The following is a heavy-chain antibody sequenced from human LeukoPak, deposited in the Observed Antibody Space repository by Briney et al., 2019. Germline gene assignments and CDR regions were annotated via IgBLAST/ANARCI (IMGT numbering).Heavy chain of an antibody. D-gene: IGHD1-26*01. J-gene: IGHJ5*02. V-gene: IGHV4-39*07. CDR2: IYYSGST. Sequence: SETLSLTCTVSGGSISSSSYYWGWIRQPPGKGLEWIGSIYYSGSTYYNPSLKSRVTISVDTSKNQFSLKLSSVTAADTAVYYCARTHRVIVGATWFDPWGQGTLVTVFS. CDR3: ARTHRVIVGATWFDP. CDR1: GGSISSSSYY.